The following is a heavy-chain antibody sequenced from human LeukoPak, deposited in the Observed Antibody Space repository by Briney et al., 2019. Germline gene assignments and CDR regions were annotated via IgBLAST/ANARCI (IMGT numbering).Heavy chain of an antibody. CDR3: ARDPTTVVTLPYYFDF. D-gene: IGHD4-23*01. CDR2: ISGGSGTI. Sequence: GGSLRLSCAASGFTFTTYSMNWVRQAPGKGLEWISFISGGSGTIYYADSVKGRFTISRDNARNSLFLQLNSLRAEDTAVYFCARDPTTVVTLPYYFDFWGQGTQVTVSS. J-gene: IGHJ4*02. V-gene: IGHV3-48*01. CDR1: GFTFTTYS.